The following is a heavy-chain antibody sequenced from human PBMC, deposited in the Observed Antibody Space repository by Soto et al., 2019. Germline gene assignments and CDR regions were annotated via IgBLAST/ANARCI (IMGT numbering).Heavy chain of an antibody. CDR2: INPNSGGT. D-gene: IGHD1-20*01. Sequence: QVQLVQSGAEVKKPGASVKVSCKASGYTFTGYYMHWVRQAPGQGLEWMGWINPNSGGTNYAQKFQGWVTMSRDTSISTAYMELSRLRSDDTAVYYCARGPYNWNGNWFDPWGQGPLVTVSS. CDR3: ARGPYNWNGNWFDP. J-gene: IGHJ5*02. V-gene: IGHV1-2*04. CDR1: GYTFTGYY.